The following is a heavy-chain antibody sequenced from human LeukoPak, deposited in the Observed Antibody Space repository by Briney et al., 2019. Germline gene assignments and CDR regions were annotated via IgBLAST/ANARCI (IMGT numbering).Heavy chain of an antibody. V-gene: IGHV4-30-4*08. CDR3: ARVKLERRPFDY. D-gene: IGHD1-1*01. Sequence: SETLTLTCTVSGGTISSGDYYWGWVRQPQGTDLEGVGYIYYSGSTYYNPSLKSRVTISVDTSKNQFSLKLSSVTAADTAVYYCARVKLERRPFDYWGQGTLVTVSS. CDR1: GGTISSGDYY. CDR2: IYYSGST. J-gene: IGHJ4*02.